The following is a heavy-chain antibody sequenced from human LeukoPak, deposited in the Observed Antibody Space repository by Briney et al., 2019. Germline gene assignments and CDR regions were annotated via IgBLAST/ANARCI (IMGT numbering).Heavy chain of an antibody. J-gene: IGHJ4*02. D-gene: IGHD3-22*01. V-gene: IGHV4-34*01. CDR2: INHSGST. CDR3: ARGGVYDSSGLYYFDY. CDR1: GGSFSGYY. Sequence: SETLSLTCAVYGGSFSGYYWSWIRQPPGKGLEWIGEINHSGSTNYNPSLKSRVTISVDTTKNQFSLKLSSVTAADTAVYYCARGGVYDSSGLYYFDYWGQGTLVTVSS.